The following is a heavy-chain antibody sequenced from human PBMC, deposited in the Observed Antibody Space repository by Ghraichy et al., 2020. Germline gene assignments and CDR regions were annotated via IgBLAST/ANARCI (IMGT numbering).Heavy chain of an antibody. CDR3: AREFLPLQWELGDYYYGMDV. CDR1: GFTFSSYS. D-gene: IGHD1-26*01. J-gene: IGHJ6*02. CDR2: ISSSSSYI. Sequence: GGSLRLSCAASGFTFSSYSMNWVRQAPGKGLEWVSSISSSSSYIYYADSVKGRFTISRDNAKNSLYLQMNSLRAEDTAVYYCAREFLPLQWELGDYYYGMDVWGQGTTVTVSS. V-gene: IGHV3-21*01.